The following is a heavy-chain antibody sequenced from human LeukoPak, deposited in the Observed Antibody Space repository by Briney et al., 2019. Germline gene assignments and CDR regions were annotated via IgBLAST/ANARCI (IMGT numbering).Heavy chain of an antibody. Sequence: SETLSLTCAVYGGSFSGYYWSWIRQPPGKGLEWIGEINHSGSTNYNPSLKSRVTISVDTSKNQFSLKLSSVTAVDTAVYYCARSSWSSGYQTPRWIYFQHWGQGTLVTVSS. CDR3: ARSSWSSGYQTPRWIYFQH. V-gene: IGHV4-34*01. CDR1: GGSFSGYY. D-gene: IGHD3-22*01. CDR2: INHSGST. J-gene: IGHJ1*01.